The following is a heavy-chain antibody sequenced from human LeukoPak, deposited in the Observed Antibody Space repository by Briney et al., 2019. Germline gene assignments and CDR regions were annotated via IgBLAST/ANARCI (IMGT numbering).Heavy chain of an antibody. CDR1: GFTFSTYW. CDR3: ARVLDGVGATRSFDY. Sequence: QSGGSLRLSCAASGFTFSTYWMHWVRQAPGKGLVWVSRINSDGSSTSYADSVKGRFTISRDNAKNTLYLQMNSLRAEDTAVYYCARVLDGVGATRSFDYWGQGTLVTVSS. D-gene: IGHD1-26*01. V-gene: IGHV3-74*01. CDR2: INSDGSST. J-gene: IGHJ4*02.